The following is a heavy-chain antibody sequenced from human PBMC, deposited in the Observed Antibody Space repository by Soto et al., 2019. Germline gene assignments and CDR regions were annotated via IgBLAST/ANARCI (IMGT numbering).Heavy chain of an antibody. Sequence: QVQLVQSGAEVKKPGASVKVSCKASGYTFTSYGISWVRQAPGQGLEWMGWISAYNGNTHYAQKLQGRVTMTTDTSTSTAYMELRSLRSDDTAVYFCARTGFYYYGPGSPVAVDYWGQGTLVTVSS. CDR3: ARTGFYYYGPGSPVAVDY. J-gene: IGHJ4*02. CDR1: GYTFTSYG. D-gene: IGHD3-10*01. V-gene: IGHV1-18*01. CDR2: ISAYNGNT.